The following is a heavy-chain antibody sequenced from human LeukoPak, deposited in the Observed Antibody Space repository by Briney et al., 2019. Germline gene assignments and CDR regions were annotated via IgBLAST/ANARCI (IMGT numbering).Heavy chain of an antibody. CDR1: GGTFSSYA. Sequence: GASVKVSCKASGGTFSSYAISWVRQAPGQGLEWMGRIIPILGIANYAQKFQGRVTITADKSTSTAYMELSSLRSEDTAVYYCAREELQVPYRVDPWGQGTPVTVSS. V-gene: IGHV1-69*04. D-gene: IGHD1-26*01. CDR3: AREELQVPYRVDP. CDR2: IIPILGIA. J-gene: IGHJ5*02.